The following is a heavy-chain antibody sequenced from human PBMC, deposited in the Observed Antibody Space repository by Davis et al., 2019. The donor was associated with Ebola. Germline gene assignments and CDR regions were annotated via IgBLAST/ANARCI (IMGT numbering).Heavy chain of an antibody. J-gene: IGHJ4*02. V-gene: IGHV1-69*06. D-gene: IGHD2-15*01. Sequence: SVKVSCKASVGTFSTYAISWVRPAPGQGLEWMGGIIPIFGTANYAQKFQGRVTITADKSTSTAYMELSSLRSEDTAVYYCAREMVERDPGFDYWGQGTLVTVSS. CDR1: VGTFSTYA. CDR2: IIPIFGTA. CDR3: AREMVERDPGFDY.